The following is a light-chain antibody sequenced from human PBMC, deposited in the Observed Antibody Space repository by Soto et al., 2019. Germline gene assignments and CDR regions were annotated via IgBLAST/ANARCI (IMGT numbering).Light chain of an antibody. J-gene: IGKJ3*01. CDR1: QDISKY. CDR2: DAS. V-gene: IGKV1-33*01. Sequence: DIQMTQSPSSLSASVGDRVTITCQASQDISKYLNWYQQQPGKAPKLLIYDASNLKTGVPSRFSGTGSGAYYTFTISSLHPEDFATYHCQQYDSFPFTFGPGTKVEIK. CDR3: QQYDSFPFT.